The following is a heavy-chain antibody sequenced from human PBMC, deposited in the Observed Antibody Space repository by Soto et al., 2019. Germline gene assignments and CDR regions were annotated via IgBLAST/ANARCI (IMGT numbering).Heavy chain of an antibody. Sequence: QVQLQESGPGLVKPSQTLSLTCTVSGGSINSGGYCWSWIRQHPGKGLEWVGYIYDSGSANYNPSLTGRVTMSVNTSTNQFSPKRSSVTAADTAVYYCARLFNYYDISGYAEYYFDHWGQGTVVTVSS. D-gene: IGHD3-22*01. J-gene: IGHJ4*02. V-gene: IGHV4-31*03. CDR1: GGSINSGGYC. CDR2: IYDSGSA. CDR3: ARLFNYYDISGYAEYYFDH.